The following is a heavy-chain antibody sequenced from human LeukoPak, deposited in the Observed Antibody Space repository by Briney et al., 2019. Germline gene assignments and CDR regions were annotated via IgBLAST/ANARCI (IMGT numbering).Heavy chain of an antibody. Sequence: PSETLSLTCTVSGGSITSSSYPWGWIRQPPGKGLEWIATIYYSGITYHNPSLKSRLSVSIDTSKNQFSLELSSVTAADTAVYYCSRRTAIGRFDPWGQGTLVTVSS. V-gene: IGHV4-39*01. CDR2: IYYSGIT. D-gene: IGHD1-1*01. CDR3: SRRTAIGRFDP. CDR1: GGSITSSSYP. J-gene: IGHJ5*02.